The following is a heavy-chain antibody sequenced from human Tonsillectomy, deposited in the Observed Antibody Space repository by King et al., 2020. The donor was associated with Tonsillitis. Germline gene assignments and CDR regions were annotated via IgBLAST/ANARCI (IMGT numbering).Heavy chain of an antibody. CDR3: ARGGGTIFGVIVADSYYYYMDV. Sequence: VQLQQWGARLLKPSETLSLTCAVFGGSFSGYYWTWIRQPPGKGLEWIGEINHSGGTNYNPSLKSRVTISVDTSKNQFSLTLSSVTAAHTAVYYCARGGGTIFGVIVADSYYYYMDVWGKGTTVTVSS. J-gene: IGHJ6*03. CDR2: INHSGGT. D-gene: IGHD3-3*01. V-gene: IGHV4-34*01. CDR1: GGSFSGYY.